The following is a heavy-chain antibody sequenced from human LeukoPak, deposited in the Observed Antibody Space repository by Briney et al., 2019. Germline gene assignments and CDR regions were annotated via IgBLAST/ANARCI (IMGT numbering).Heavy chain of an antibody. D-gene: IGHD1-26*01. CDR1: GYTFTNYG. CDR2: ISAYNGDT. J-gene: IGHJ4*02. CDR3: AREEGATSGDY. Sequence: ASVKVSCKASGYTFTNYGINWVRQAPGQGLEWMGWISAYNGDTNYAQKLQGRVTMTTDTSTSTAYMELRSLRSDDVAVYYCAREEGATSGDYWGQGTLVTVSS. V-gene: IGHV1-18*03.